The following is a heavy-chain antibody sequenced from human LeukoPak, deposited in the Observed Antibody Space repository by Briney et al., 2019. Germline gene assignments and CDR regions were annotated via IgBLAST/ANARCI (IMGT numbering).Heavy chain of an antibody. V-gene: IGHV3-21*01. J-gene: IGHJ4*02. Sequence: GGSLRLSCAASGLTFSSYAMSWVRQAPGKGLEWVSAISGSSGHTYYADSVKGRFTISRDNAKNSLYLQMNSLRAEDTAVYYCAIGGEFEFWGQGTLVIVSS. CDR2: ISGSSGHT. D-gene: IGHD3-10*01. CDR1: GLTFSSYA. CDR3: AIGGEFEF.